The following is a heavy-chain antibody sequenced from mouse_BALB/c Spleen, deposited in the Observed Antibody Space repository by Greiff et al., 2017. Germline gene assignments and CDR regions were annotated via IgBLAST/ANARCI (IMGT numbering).Heavy chain of an antibody. Sequence: DVKLVESGGGLVQPGGSRTLSCAASGFTFSSFGMHWVRQAPEKGLEWVAYISSGSSTLDYADTVKGRFTISRDNPKNTLFLQMTSLRSEDPAMYYCASSRLGLRRYYAMDYWGQGTSGTVSS. CDR3: ASSRLGLRRYYAMDY. D-gene: IGHD3-1*01. V-gene: IGHV5-17*02. J-gene: IGHJ4*01. CDR1: GFTFSSFG. CDR2: ISSGSSTL.